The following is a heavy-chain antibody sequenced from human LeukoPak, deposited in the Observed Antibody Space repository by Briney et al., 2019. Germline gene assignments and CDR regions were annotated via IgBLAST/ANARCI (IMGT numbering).Heavy chain of an antibody. CDR3: ANEIRPNDY. CDR1: GFTFSNYG. CDR2: ISGSGAST. Sequence: GGSLRLSCAASGFTFSNYGMSWLRQAPGKGLEWISGISGSGASTYYADSVTGRFTISRDNSKNTLYLQMNSLRAEDTAVYYCANEIRPNDYWGQGTQVTVSS. D-gene: IGHD4-17*01. V-gene: IGHV3-23*01. J-gene: IGHJ4*02.